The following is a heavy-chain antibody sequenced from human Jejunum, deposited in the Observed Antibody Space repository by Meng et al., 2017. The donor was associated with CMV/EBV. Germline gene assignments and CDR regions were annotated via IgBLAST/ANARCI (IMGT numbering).Heavy chain of an antibody. CDR2: ISHSGGT. CDR1: TFRGYS. CDR3: ARSLRDYSGWVKKYHFDY. Sequence: TFRGYSWPWLRHPLGKGLEWLGDISHSGGTSYNPSLRSRLTISVDTSTNQFSLRLTSVTAADTALYYCARSLRDYSGWVKKYHFDYWGQGTLVTVSS. J-gene: IGHJ4*02. D-gene: IGHD6-19*01. V-gene: IGHV4-34*01.